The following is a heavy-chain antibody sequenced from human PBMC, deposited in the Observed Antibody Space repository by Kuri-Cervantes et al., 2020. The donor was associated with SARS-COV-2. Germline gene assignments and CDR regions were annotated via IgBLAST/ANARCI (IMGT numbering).Heavy chain of an antibody. J-gene: IGHJ4*02. CDR2: IYYSGST. V-gene: IGHV4-39*01. D-gene: IGHD3-16*02. CDR1: GGSISSHY. Sequence: SETLSLTCTVSGGSISSHYWSWIRQPPGKGLEWIGSIYYSGSTYYNPSLKSRVTISVDTSKSQFSLKLSSVTAADTAVYYCARHEVLITFGGVIVSYFDYWGQGTLVTVSS. CDR3: ARHEVLITFGGVIVSYFDY.